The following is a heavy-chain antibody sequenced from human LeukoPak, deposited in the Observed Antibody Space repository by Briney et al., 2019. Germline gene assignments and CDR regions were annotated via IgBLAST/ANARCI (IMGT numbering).Heavy chain of an antibody. CDR2: IRYDGSNK. CDR3: AKEQDYYYAH. J-gene: IGHJ4*02. D-gene: IGHD2-15*01. Sequence: GGSLRLSCAASGFTFSSYGMHWVRQAPGKGLEWVAFIRYDGSNKYYADSVKGRFTISRDNSKNTLYLQMDSLRAEDTAVYYCAKEQDYYYAHWGQGTLVTVSS. CDR1: GFTFSSYG. V-gene: IGHV3-30*02.